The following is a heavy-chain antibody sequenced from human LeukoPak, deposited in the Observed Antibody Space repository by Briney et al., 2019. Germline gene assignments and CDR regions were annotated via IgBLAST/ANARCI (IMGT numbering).Heavy chain of an antibody. CDR1: GFTFSSYA. D-gene: IGHD4-17*01. CDR2: ISYDGSNK. Sequence: GRSLRLSCAASGFTFSSYAMHWVRQAPGKGLEWVAVISYDGSNKYYADSVKGRFTISRDNSKNTLYLQMNSLRAEDTAVYYCARDLGDYGYYWGRGTLVTVSS. CDR3: ARDLGDYGYY. J-gene: IGHJ4*02. V-gene: IGHV3-30-3*01.